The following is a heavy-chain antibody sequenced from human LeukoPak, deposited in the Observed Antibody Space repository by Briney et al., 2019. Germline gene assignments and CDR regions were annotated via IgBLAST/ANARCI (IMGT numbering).Heavy chain of an antibody. CDR2: IIPIFGTA. CDR3: ARVLGYCSSTSCSAPYFDY. V-gene: IGHV1-69*13. J-gene: IGHJ4*02. Sequence: ASVKVSCKASGGTFSSYAISWVRQAPGQGLEWMGGIIPIFGTANYAQKFQGRVTITADESRSTAYMELSSLRSEDTAVYYCARVLGYCSSTSCSAPYFDYWGQGTLVTVSS. CDR1: GGTFSSYA. D-gene: IGHD2-2*01.